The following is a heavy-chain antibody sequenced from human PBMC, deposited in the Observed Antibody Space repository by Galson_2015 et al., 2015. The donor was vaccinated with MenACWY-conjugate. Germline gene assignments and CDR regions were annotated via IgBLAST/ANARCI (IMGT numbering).Heavy chain of an antibody. CDR2: ISRSGDNT. CDR1: GFPFSAYA. D-gene: IGHD1-1*01. J-gene: IGHJ4*02. CDR3: AKEILLEP. Sequence: SLRLSCAASGFPFSAYAMSWVRQAPGKGPEWVSAISRSGDNTYYADSVKGRFTISRDNSKNTLFLQMNSLRAEDTALYYCAKEILLEPWGQGTLVTVSS. V-gene: IGHV3-23*01.